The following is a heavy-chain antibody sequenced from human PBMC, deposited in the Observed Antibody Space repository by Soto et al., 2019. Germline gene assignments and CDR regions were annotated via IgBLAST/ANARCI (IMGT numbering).Heavy chain of an antibody. CDR3: ASNTRYDPPDY. Sequence: EVQLLESGGGLVQPGGSLRLSCAASGFTFSSYAMSWVRQAPGKGLAWVSGISVSGGSTYYADSVKGRFTISRDNSKNTLYLQMNSLRGEDTAVYYCASNTRYDPPDYWGQGTLVTVSS. J-gene: IGHJ4*02. D-gene: IGHD2-15*01. CDR2: ISVSGGST. V-gene: IGHV3-23*01. CDR1: GFTFSSYA.